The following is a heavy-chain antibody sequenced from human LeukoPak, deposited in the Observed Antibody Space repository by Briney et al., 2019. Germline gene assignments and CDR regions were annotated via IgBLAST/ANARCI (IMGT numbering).Heavy chain of an antibody. Sequence: HGESLKISCKGSGYSFTSYWIGWVRQMPGKGLEWMGIIYPGDSDTRYSPSFQGQVTISADKSISTAYLQWSSLKASDTAMYYCASTTYSSSWWDAFDIWGQGTMVTVSS. CDR3: ASTTYSSSWWDAFDI. CDR1: GYSFTSYW. J-gene: IGHJ3*02. V-gene: IGHV5-51*01. CDR2: IYPGDSDT. D-gene: IGHD6-13*01.